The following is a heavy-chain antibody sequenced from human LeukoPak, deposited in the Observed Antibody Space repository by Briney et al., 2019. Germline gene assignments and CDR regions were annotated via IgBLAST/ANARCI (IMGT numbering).Heavy chain of an antibody. Sequence: ASVKVSCKASGYTFTTYAIHWVRQAPGQRLEWMGWINTGNGNTKYSQKFQGRVTITRDTSASTAYMALSSLRFEDTAIYYCARVYRERSYFDYWGQGTLATVSS. V-gene: IGHV1-3*04. CDR3: ARVYRERSYFDY. J-gene: IGHJ4*02. CDR1: GYTFTTYA. CDR2: INTGNGNT. D-gene: IGHD4-11*01.